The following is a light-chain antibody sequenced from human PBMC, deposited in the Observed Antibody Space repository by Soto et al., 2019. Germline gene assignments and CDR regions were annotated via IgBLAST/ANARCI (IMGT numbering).Light chain of an antibody. CDR1: HDVTTY. CDR2: AAS. CDR3: QQYNNWPPIT. Sequence: EIVLTQSPAPLSVSPGGRATLSCRSSHDVTTYLAWYQQKSGQAPRLLIYAASTRATGIPARFSGSGSGTEFSLTISSLQSEDFAVYYCQQYNNWPPITFGQGTRLEI. J-gene: IGKJ5*01. V-gene: IGKV3-15*01.